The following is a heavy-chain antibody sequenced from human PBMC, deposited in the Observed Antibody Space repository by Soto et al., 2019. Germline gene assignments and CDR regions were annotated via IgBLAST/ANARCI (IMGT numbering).Heavy chain of an antibody. CDR2: ISGSGGST. V-gene: IGHV3-23*01. D-gene: IGHD6-13*01. J-gene: IGHJ4*02. CDR1: GCTVSNDR. CDR3: AKDQGSSWYEIDY. Sequence: GALRRWAAASGCTVSNDRLTWVGQFPGKGVEWVSTISGSGGSTYYADSVKGRFTISRDNSKNTLYLQMNSLRAEDTAVYYCAKDQGSSWYEIDYWGQGP.